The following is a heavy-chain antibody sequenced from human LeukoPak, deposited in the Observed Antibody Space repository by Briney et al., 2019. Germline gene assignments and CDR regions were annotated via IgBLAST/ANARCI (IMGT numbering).Heavy chain of an antibody. Sequence: SETLSLTCTVSGGSVSSGSYYWSWIRQPPGKGLEWIGEINHSGSTNYNPSLKSRVTISVDTSKNQFSLKLSSVTAADTAVYYCARARAGGYCSSTSCHDPYYYYGMDVWGQGTTVTVSS. CDR2: INHSGST. CDR3: ARARAGGYCSSTSCHDPYYYYGMDV. V-gene: IGHV4-39*07. D-gene: IGHD2-2*01. CDR1: GGSVSSGSYY. J-gene: IGHJ6*02.